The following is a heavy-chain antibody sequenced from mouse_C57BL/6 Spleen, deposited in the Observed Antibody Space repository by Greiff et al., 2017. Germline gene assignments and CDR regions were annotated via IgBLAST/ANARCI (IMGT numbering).Heavy chain of an antibody. J-gene: IGHJ2*01. V-gene: IGHV1-26*01. CDR2: INPNNGGT. CDR1: GYTFTDYY. D-gene: IGHD5-5*01. Sequence: EVQLQQSGPELVKPGASVKISCKASGYTFTDYYMNWVKQSHGKSLELIGDINPNNGGTSYNQKFKGKATLTVANSSSPAYMELRSLTSADSAVYYCARCGYLKAFFDYWGQGTTLTVSS. CDR3: ARCGYLKAFFDY.